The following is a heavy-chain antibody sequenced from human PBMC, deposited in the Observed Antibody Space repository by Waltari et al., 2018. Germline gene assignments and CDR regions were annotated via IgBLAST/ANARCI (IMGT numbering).Heavy chain of an antibody. V-gene: IGHV3-7*01. J-gene: IGHJ4*02. D-gene: IGHD7-27*01. CDR3: VRDHWGPDY. CDR2: IHKDGSEK. Sequence: EVHLVESGGGLVQPGGSLSLSCAATGFTLTDYWMSWVRQAPGKGPEWVANIHKDGSEKNYVDYVKGRFTISRDNAKDSVYLQMNSLRADDTAMYYCVRDHWGPDYWGQGTLVTVSS. CDR1: GFTLTDYW.